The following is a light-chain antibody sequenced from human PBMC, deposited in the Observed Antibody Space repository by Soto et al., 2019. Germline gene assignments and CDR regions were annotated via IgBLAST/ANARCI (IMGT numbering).Light chain of an antibody. Sequence: QSVLTQPPSASGSPGQSVTISCTGTSSDVGGYNYVSWYQHHPGKAPKLIIYEVYKRPSGVPDRFSGSKSGNTAALTVSGLQADDEADYYCSSYVGTNSYGFGTGTKVTVL. V-gene: IGLV2-8*01. CDR1: SSDVGGYNY. J-gene: IGLJ1*01. CDR3: SSYVGTNSYG. CDR2: EVY.